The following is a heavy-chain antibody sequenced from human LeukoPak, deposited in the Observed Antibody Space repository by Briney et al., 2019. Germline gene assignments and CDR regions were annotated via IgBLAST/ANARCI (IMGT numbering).Heavy chain of an antibody. CDR3: TTQSGAWNFDY. Sequence: GGSLRLSCAASGFSFSDTWMNWVRQAPGKGLEWVGLIKRKTDDGTTDYAAPEKGRFTISRDDSKNTLYLQMNSLKTEDTAVYFCTTQSGAWNFDYWGQGTLVTVSS. D-gene: IGHD1-1*01. CDR1: GFSFSDTW. CDR2: IKRKTDDGTT. J-gene: IGHJ4*02. V-gene: IGHV3-15*07.